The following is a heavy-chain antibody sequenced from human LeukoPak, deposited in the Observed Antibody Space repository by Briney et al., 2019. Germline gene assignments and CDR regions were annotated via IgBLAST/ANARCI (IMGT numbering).Heavy chain of an antibody. CDR2: INPNSGGT. CDR3: ARKYDILTGYDNWFDP. CDR1: GYTFTGYY. D-gene: IGHD3-9*01. V-gene: IGHV1-2*02. Sequence: ASVKVSCKASGYTFTGYYMHWVRQAPGQGLEWMGWINPNSGGTKYAEKFQGRVTMTGDTSISTAYMELSRLRPDDTAVYFCARKYDILTGYDNWFDPWGQGTLVTVSS. J-gene: IGHJ5*02.